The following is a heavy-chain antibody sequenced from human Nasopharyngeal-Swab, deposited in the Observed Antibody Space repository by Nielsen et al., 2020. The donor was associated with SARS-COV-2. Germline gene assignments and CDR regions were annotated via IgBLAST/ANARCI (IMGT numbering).Heavy chain of an antibody. D-gene: IGHD3-22*01. CDR3: AKDDSSGYYYVGYFDY. V-gene: IGHV3-30*18. CDR1: GFTFSSYG. J-gene: IGHJ4*02. Sequence: GGSLRLSCAASGFTFSSYGMHWVRQAPGKGLEWVAVISYDGSNKYYADSVKGRFTISRDNSKNTLYLQMNSLRAEDTAVYYCAKDDSSGYYYVGYFDYWGQGTLVTVSS. CDR2: ISYDGSNK.